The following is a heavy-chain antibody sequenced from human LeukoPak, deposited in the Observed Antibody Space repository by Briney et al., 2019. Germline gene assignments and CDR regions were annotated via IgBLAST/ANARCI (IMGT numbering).Heavy chain of an antibody. Sequence: GGSLRLSCAASGFTFSSYSMNWVRQAPGKGLEWVSHITASGTAMFYADSVKGRFAISRDNSKTTLYLQMNSLRAEDTAVYYCAKHAYGDYGNFAFDYWGQGTLVTVSS. CDR3: AKHAYGDYGNFAFDY. J-gene: IGHJ4*02. D-gene: IGHD4-17*01. CDR1: GFTFSSYS. CDR2: ITASGTAM. V-gene: IGHV3-23*01.